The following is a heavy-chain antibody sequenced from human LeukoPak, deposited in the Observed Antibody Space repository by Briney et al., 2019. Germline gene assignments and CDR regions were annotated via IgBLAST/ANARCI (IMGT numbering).Heavy chain of an antibody. J-gene: IGHJ3*02. CDR2: INPNSGGT. D-gene: IGHD3-9*01. V-gene: IGHV1-2*02. CDR1: GYTFTGYY. Sequence: ASVKVSCKASGYTFTGYYMHWVRQAPGQGLEWMGWINPNSGGTNYAQKFQGRVTMTRDTSISTAYMELSRLRSDDTAVYYCARGRVDILTGLTDAFDIWGQGTMVTVSS. CDR3: ARGRVDILTGLTDAFDI.